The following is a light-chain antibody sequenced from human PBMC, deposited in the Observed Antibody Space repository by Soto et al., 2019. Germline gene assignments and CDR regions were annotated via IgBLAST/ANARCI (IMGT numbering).Light chain of an antibody. V-gene: IGKV3-20*01. CDR2: GAS. CDR3: QQHGSSPPYT. CDR1: QSVSSSY. J-gene: IGKJ2*01. Sequence: EIVLTQSPGTLSLSPGERATLSCRASQSVSSSYLAWYQQNPGQAPRLLIYGASSRATGIPDRFSGSGSGTDFPLTISRLEPEEFAVYYCQQHGSSPPYTFGQGTKLE.